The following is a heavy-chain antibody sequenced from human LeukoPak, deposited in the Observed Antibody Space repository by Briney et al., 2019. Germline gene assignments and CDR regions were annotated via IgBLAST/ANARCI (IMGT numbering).Heavy chain of an antibody. CDR3: ARGRHDITMIVVVMTSVSYYLDV. CDR1: GGSFSGYH. D-gene: IGHD3-22*01. V-gene: IGHV4-34*01. CDR2: INPSGST. Sequence: SETLSLTCAVYGGSFSGYHWTWIRQSPGKGLEWIGDINPSGSTYYNPSLKSRLTISVDTSKNQFSLKLGSVTAADTAVYYCARGRHDITMIVVVMTSVSYYLDVWGKGTTVTVS. J-gene: IGHJ6*03.